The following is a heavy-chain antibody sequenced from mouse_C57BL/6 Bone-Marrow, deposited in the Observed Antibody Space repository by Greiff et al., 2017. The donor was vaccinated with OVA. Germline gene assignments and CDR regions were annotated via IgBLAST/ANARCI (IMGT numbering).Heavy chain of an antibody. CDR3: ARSTTVVAQWYFDV. Sequence: QVQLKQPGAELVRPGSSVKLSCKASGYTFTSYWMHWVKQRPIQGLEWIGNIDPSDSETHYNPKFTDKATLTVDKSSSTAYMQLSSLTSEDSAVYYCARSTTVVAQWYFDVWGTGTTVTVSS. CDR2: IDPSDSET. J-gene: IGHJ1*03. V-gene: IGHV1-52*01. D-gene: IGHD1-1*01. CDR1: GYTFTSYW.